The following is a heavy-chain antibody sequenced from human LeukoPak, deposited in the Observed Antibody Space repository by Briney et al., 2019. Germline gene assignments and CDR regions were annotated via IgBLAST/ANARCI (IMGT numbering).Heavy chain of an antibody. CDR3: ARDSLWDNYCSGGSCPIYYYYYMDV. Sequence: GSSVKVSCKASGGTFGTYAISWVRQAPGQGLEWLGRIIPILGITNYAQKFQDRVTITADESTSTAYMELSSLRSEDTAVYYCARDSLWDNYCSGGSCPIYYYYYMDVWGKGTTVTVSS. CDR2: IIPILGIT. CDR1: GGTFGTYA. V-gene: IGHV1-69*04. D-gene: IGHD2-15*01. J-gene: IGHJ6*03.